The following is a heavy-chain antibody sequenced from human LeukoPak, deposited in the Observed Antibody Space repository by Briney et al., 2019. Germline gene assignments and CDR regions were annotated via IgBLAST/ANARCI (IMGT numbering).Heavy chain of an antibody. CDR3: AKREGITMIVVADEYFQH. J-gene: IGHJ1*01. Sequence: PGESLRLSCAASGFSFSNYWFHWVRQAPGKGLEWVSAISGSGGSTYYADSVKGRFTISRDNSKNTLYLQMNSLRAEDTAVYYCAKREGITMIVVADEYFQHWGQGTLVTVSS. CDR1: GFSFSNYW. CDR2: ISGSGGST. D-gene: IGHD3-22*01. V-gene: IGHV3-23*01.